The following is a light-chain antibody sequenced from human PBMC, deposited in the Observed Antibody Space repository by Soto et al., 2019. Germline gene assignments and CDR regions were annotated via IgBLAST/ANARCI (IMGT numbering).Light chain of an antibody. CDR3: QQYNYWPRT. V-gene: IGKV3D-15*01. Sequence: EIVMTQSPATLSVSPGERATLSCRASQTVGSNLAWYQQKRGQAPRLLIYDASTRATVIPARFSGSGSGTDFTLTISSLQSEDFALYDCQQYNYWPRTFGQGSKLEIK. CDR1: QTVGSN. J-gene: IGKJ2*01. CDR2: DAS.